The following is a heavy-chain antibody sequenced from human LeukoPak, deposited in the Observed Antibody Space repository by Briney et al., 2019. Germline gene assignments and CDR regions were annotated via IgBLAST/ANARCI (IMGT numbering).Heavy chain of an antibody. CDR3: ARDPAPGYSSGPGEGVDAFDI. J-gene: IGHJ3*02. Sequence: ASVKVSCKASGYTFTSYGISWVRQAPGQGLEWMGWISAYNGNTNYAQKLQGRVTMTRDMSTSTVYMELSSLRSEDTAVYYCARDPAPGYSSGPGEGVDAFDIWGQGTTVTVSS. CDR1: GYTFTSYG. D-gene: IGHD6-19*01. V-gene: IGHV1-18*01. CDR2: ISAYNGNT.